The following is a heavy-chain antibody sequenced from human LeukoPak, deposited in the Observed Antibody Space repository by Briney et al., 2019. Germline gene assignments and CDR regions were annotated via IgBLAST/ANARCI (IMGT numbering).Heavy chain of an antibody. CDR3: ARELWGD. D-gene: IGHD3-10*01. V-gene: IGHV3-9*01. J-gene: IGHJ4*02. Sequence: GRSLRLSCAASGFTFDDYAMPWVRQAPGKGLEWVSGISWNSGSIGYADSVKGRFTISRDNSKNSLYLQMNNLRAEDTAVYYCARELWGDWGQGILVTVSS. CDR1: GFTFDDYA. CDR2: ISWNSGSI.